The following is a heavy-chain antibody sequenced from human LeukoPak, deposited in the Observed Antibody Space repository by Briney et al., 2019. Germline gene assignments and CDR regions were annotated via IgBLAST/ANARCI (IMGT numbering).Heavy chain of an antibody. V-gene: IGHV3-7*01. J-gene: IGHJ4*02. D-gene: IGHD1-26*01. CDR3: AVHHRVGATRGAFSY. CDR1: GFTFSSYW. Sequence: PGGSLRLSCAASGFTFSSYWMSWVRQAPGKGLEWVANIKQDGSEKYYVDSVKGRFTISRDNAKNSLYLQMNRLRAEDTAVYYCAVHHRVGATRGAFSYWGQGTLVTVSS. CDR2: IKQDGSEK.